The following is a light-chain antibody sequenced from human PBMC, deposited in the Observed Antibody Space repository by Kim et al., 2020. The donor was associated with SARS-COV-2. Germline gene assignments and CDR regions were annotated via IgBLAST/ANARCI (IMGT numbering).Light chain of an antibody. Sequence: PGERVTLSCRASQSVSSSYLTWYQQKPGQAPRLLIYGASTRATSIPARFSGSGSGTDFTLTISSLQPEDFEVYYCQQDYNLPPFGGGTKVDI. CDR2: GAS. CDR3: QQDYNLPP. CDR1: QSVSSSY. V-gene: IGKV3D-7*01. J-gene: IGKJ4*01.